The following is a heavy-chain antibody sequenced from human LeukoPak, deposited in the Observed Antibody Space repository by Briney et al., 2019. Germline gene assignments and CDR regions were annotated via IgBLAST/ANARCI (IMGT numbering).Heavy chain of an antibody. D-gene: IGHD3-3*01. CDR1: GFTFSSYW. CDR3: AREAALYSYDFWSGCSQFDY. V-gene: IGHV3-74*01. J-gene: IGHJ4*02. Sequence: GGSLRLSCAASGFTFSSYWMHWVRQAPGKGLVWVSRINSDGSSTSYADSVKGRFTISRDNAKNTLYLQMNSLRAEDTAVYYCAREAALYSYDFWSGCSQFDYWGQGTLVTVSS. CDR2: INSDGSST.